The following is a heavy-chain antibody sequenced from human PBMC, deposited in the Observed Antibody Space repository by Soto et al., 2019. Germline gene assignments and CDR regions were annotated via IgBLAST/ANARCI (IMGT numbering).Heavy chain of an antibody. Sequence: QVQLVQSGAEVKNPGASVKVSCKASGYSFTRYGIDWARQAPGQGLEWMGWINAYNGNTNYAQNLQGRLTLTTDTSPTAAYMELRSLRSNATAIYYCAMVDVYVTPSPQDVWGQGTTVTVSS. D-gene: IGHD3-16*01. V-gene: IGHV1-18*01. CDR2: INAYNGNT. CDR3: AMVDVYVTPSPQDV. J-gene: IGHJ6*02. CDR1: GYSFTRYG.